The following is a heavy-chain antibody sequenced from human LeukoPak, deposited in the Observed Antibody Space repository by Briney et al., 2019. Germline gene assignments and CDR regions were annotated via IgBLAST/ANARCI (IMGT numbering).Heavy chain of an antibody. Sequence: ASVKVSCKASGYTFTSYAMHWVRQAPGQRLEWMGWINAGNGNTKYSQKFQGRVTITRDTSASTAYMELSSLRSEDTAVYYCARDRLPGVLSIAAPAGLWGQGTLVTASS. D-gene: IGHD6-13*01. CDR3: ARDRLPGVLSIAAPAGL. V-gene: IGHV1-3*01. J-gene: IGHJ4*02. CDR2: INAGNGNT. CDR1: GYTFTSYA.